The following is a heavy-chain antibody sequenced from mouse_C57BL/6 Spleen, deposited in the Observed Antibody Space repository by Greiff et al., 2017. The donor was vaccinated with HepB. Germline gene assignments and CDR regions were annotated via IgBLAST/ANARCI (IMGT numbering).Heavy chain of an antibody. J-gene: IGHJ1*03. D-gene: IGHD2-4*01. Sequence: QVQLKQPGAELVKPGASVKLSCKASGYTFTSYWMHWVKQRPGRGLEWIGRIDPNSGGTKYNEKFKSKATLTVDKPSSTAYMQLSSLTSEDSAVYYCARETIYYDYDSWYFDVWGTGTTVTVSS. V-gene: IGHV1-72*01. CDR2: IDPNSGGT. CDR3: ARETIYYDYDSWYFDV. CDR1: GYTFTSYW.